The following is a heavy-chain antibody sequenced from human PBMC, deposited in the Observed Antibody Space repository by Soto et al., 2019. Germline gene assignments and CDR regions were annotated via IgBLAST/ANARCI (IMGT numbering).Heavy chain of an antibody. D-gene: IGHD3-3*01. CDR2: INHSGNT. V-gene: IGHV4-34*01. CDR3: ERGKRFCDWFAP. CDR1: GGSFSGYY. Sequence: SETLSLTCAVYGGSFSGYYWSCIRQPPGKGLEWIVEINHSGNTNSNPSLKSRVTMSLDTSKNPFSLRLTSVTAADTAVYYCERGKRFCDWFAPWAPGTFVTVSS. J-gene: IGHJ5*02.